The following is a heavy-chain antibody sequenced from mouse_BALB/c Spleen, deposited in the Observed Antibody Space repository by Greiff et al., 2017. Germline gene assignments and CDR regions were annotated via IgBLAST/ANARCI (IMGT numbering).Heavy chain of an antibody. CDR1: GFTFSSYA. J-gene: IGHJ4*01. CDR3: ARHAADWDRAMDY. D-gene: IGHD4-1*01. V-gene: IGHV5-9-3*01. Sequence: EVQLVESGGGLVKPGGSLKLSCAASGFTFSSYAMSWVRQTPEKRLEWVATISSGGSYTYYPDSVKGRFTISRDNAKNTLYLQMSSLRSEDTAMYYCARHAADWDRAMDYWGQGTSVTVSS. CDR2: ISSGGSYT.